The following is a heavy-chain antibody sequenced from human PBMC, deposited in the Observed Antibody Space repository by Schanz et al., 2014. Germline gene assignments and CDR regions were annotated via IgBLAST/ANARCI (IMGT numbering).Heavy chain of an antibody. V-gene: IGHV3-33*01. CDR2: IRYDGRNK. Sequence: QAQLVESGGGVVQPGRSLRLSCVASGFTFISYDIHWVRQAPGKGLEWVAVIRYDGRNKNFVESVKGRFIISRDNSKNTLYLQVNSLRAEDTAVYYCARDGRPPFYGSGEHYYWGQGTLVTVSS. J-gene: IGHJ4*02. D-gene: IGHD3-10*01. CDR1: GFTFISYD. CDR3: ARDGRPPFYGSGEHYY.